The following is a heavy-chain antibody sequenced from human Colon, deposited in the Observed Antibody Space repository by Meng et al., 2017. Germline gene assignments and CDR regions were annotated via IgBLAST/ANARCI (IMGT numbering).Heavy chain of an antibody. V-gene: IGHV4-30-4*01. CDR3: ARDRKHYGERGWFDP. D-gene: IGHD4-17*01. CDR1: GGSISSGDYY. CDR2: IYYSGST. J-gene: IGHJ5*02. Sequence: QVRLAESGPGPWKPSQTLSLTCTVSGGSISSGDYYWSWIRQPPGKGLEWIGYIYYSGSTYSNASLKSRVTISIDRSKNQFSLKLSSVTAADTAVYYCARDRKHYGERGWFDPWGQGTLVTVSS.